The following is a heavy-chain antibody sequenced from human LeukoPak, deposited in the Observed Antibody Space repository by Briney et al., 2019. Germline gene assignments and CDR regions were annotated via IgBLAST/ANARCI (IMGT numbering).Heavy chain of an antibody. Sequence: PSETLPLTCAVSGYSISSGYYWGWIRQPPGKGLEWIGSIYHSGSTYYNPSLKSRVTISVDTSKNQFSLKLSSVTAADTAVYYCASIKFGYCSSTSCYYYYMDVWGKGTTVTVSS. J-gene: IGHJ6*03. CDR1: GYSISSGYY. CDR2: IYHSGST. D-gene: IGHD2-2*01. CDR3: ASIKFGYCSSTSCYYYYMDV. V-gene: IGHV4-38-2*01.